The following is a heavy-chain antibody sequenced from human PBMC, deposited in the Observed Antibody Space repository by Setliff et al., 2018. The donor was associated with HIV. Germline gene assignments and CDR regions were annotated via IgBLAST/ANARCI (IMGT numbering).Heavy chain of an antibody. CDR1: GYTFSAYH. V-gene: IGHV1-2*02. CDR2: INPNSGGT. J-gene: IGHJ5*02. CDR3: TNRGGSGANVGNWFDP. D-gene: IGHD3-10*01. Sequence: ASVKVSCKASGYTFSAYHMHWARQAPGQGLEWMGWINPNSGGTHYAQKFQGRITMTRDTSISTAYMELSSLRSDDTAVYYCTNRGGSGANVGNWFDPWGQGTLVTVSS.